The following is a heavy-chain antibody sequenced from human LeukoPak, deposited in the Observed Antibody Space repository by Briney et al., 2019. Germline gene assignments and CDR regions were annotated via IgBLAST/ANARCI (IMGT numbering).Heavy chain of an antibody. V-gene: IGHV3-15*01. J-gene: IGHJ4*02. Sequence: GGSLRLSCRGYGLKFVHYWMSWVRQAPGKGLEWIGRVKSKRDGEIIDYAASVNGRFTVSRDDSKSTLYLQMNNLKTEDTGVYYCTTDPRDWGQATLVTVFS. CDR3: TTDPRD. CDR2: VKSKRDGEII. CDR1: GLKFVHYW.